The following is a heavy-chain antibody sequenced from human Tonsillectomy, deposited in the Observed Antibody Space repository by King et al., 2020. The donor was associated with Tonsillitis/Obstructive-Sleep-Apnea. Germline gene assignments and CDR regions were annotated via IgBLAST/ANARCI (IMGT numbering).Heavy chain of an antibody. CDR3: ARDTPNDFWSGLIYYYYYYMDV. J-gene: IGHJ6*03. V-gene: IGHV3-74*01. CDR2: INSDGSST. Sequence: VQLVESGGGLVQPGGSLRLSCAASGFTFSSYWMHWVRQAPGKGLVWVSRINSDGSSTSYADSVKGRFTISRDNAKNTLYLQMNGLRAEDTAVYYCARDTPNDFWSGLIYYYYYYMDVWGKGTTVTVSS. D-gene: IGHD3-3*01. CDR1: GFTFSSYW.